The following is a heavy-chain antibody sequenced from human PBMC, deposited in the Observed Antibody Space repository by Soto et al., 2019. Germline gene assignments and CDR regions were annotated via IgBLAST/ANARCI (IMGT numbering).Heavy chain of an antibody. D-gene: IGHD6-19*01. Sequence: GGSLRLSCAASGFPFSYYAMHWVRQAPGKGLEWVAVVSHDGRNTHYTDSVKGRFTISRDNSKNMVFLQMNSLRPEDTAVYHCAKGGRQWLVTSDFNYWGQGALVTVSS. CDR2: VSHDGRNT. J-gene: IGHJ4*02. V-gene: IGHV3-30*18. CDR3: AKGGRQWLVTSDFNY. CDR1: GFPFSYYA.